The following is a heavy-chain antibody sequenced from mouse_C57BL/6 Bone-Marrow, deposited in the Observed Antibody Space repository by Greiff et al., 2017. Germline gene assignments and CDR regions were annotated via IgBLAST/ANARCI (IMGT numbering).Heavy chain of an antibody. CDR3: ARWGQLRPPYYYAMDY. J-gene: IGHJ4*01. V-gene: IGHV1-22*01. D-gene: IGHD3-2*02. CDR1: GYTFTDYN. Sequence: EVKLQESGPELVKPGASVKMSCKASGYTFTDYNMHWVKQSHGKSLEWIGYINPNNGGTSYNQKFKGKATLTVNKSSSTAYMELRSLTSEDSAVYYCARWGQLRPPYYYAMDYWGQGTSVTVSS. CDR2: INPNNGGT.